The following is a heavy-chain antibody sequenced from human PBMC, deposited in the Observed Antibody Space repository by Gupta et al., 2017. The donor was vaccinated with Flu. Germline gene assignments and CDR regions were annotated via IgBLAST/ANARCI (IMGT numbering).Heavy chain of an antibody. CDR2: IWSHGINR. J-gene: IGHJ3*01. CDR3: VKERGPFNGFDF. Sequence: VRPAPGQGLDWLAVIWSHGINRYYSDSVKGRFTFSRDNSKNTLSLQMNSLTAEDKAVYYCVKERGPFNGFDFWGQGTMVTVSS. V-gene: IGHV3-33*06.